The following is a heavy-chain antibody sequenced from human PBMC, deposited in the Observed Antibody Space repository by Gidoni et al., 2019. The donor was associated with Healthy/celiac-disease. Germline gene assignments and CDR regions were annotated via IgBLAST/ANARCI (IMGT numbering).Heavy chain of an antibody. V-gene: IGHV3-30-3*01. CDR3: ARDQRYGRVGHYDFWSGNLDY. CDR1: GFTCSSYA. J-gene: IGHJ4*02. CDR2: ISYDGSNQ. D-gene: IGHD3-3*01. Sequence: QVQLVESGGGVVQPGRSLRLSCAASGFTCSSYAMHWVRQAPGKGLEWVAVISYDGSNQYYADSVKGRFTISRDNSKNTLYLQMNSLRAEDTAVYYCARDQRYGRVGHYDFWSGNLDYWGQGTLVTVSS.